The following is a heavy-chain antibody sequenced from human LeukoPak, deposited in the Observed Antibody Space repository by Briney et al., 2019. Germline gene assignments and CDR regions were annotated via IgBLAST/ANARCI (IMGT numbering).Heavy chain of an antibody. CDR1: GGSISSSSYY. CDR2: IYYSGST. D-gene: IGHD2-2*01. CDR3: ARGRFAPKYQPLPYYFDY. V-gene: IGHV4-39*01. Sequence: SETLSLTCTVSGGSISSSSYYWGGIRQPPGKGLEWIGSIYYSGSTYYNPSLKSRVTISVDTSKNQFSLKLSSVTAADTAVYYCARGRFAPKYQPLPYYFDYWGQGTLVTVSS. J-gene: IGHJ4*02.